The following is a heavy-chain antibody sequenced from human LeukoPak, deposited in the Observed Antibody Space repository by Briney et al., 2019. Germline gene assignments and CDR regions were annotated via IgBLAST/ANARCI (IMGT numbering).Heavy chain of an antibody. V-gene: IGHV4-34*01. CDR2: INHSGST. D-gene: IGHD6-19*01. J-gene: IGHJ4*02. CDR1: GGSFSGYY. CDR3: ARKKRSGWSTPANYFDY. Sequence: SETLSLTCAVYGGSFSGYYWSWIRQPPGKGLEWIGEINHSGSTNYNPSLKSRVTISVDTSKNQFSLKLSSVTAADTAVYYCARKKRSGWSTPANYFDYWGQGTLVTVSS.